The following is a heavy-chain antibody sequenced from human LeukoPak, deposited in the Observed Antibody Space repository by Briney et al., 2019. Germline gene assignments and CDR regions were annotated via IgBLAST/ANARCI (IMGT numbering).Heavy chain of an antibody. CDR3: AKAELEPIGGYYYYYGMDV. CDR1: GFTFDDYA. Sequence: PGGSLRLSCAASGFTFDDYAMHWVRQAPGKGLEWVSGISWNSGSIGYADSVKGRFTISRDNAKNSLYLQMNSLRAEDTALYYCAKAELEPIGGYYYYYGMDVWGQGTTVTVSS. J-gene: IGHJ6*02. V-gene: IGHV3-9*01. CDR2: ISWNSGSI. D-gene: IGHD1-1*01.